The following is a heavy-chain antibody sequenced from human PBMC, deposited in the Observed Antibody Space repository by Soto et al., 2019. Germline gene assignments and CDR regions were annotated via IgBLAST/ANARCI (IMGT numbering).Heavy chain of an antibody. D-gene: IGHD3-22*01. J-gene: IGHJ4*02. V-gene: IGHV1-69*13. CDR2: IIPIFGTA. CDR1: GGTFSSYA. CDR3: ARGVGVVVYYFDY. Sequence: SVKVSCKASGGTFSSYAISRVRQAPGQGLEWMGGIIPIFGTANYAQKFQGRVTITADESTSTAYMELSSLRSEDTAVYYFARGVGVVVYYFDYWGQGTLVTVSS.